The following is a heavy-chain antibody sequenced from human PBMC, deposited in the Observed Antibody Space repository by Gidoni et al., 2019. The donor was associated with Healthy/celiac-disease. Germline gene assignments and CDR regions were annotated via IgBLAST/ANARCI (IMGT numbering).Heavy chain of an antibody. V-gene: IGHV4-34*01. J-gene: IGHJ3*02. CDR2: INHSGST. CDR1: GGSFRGYY. Sequence: QVQLQQWGAGLLKPSETLSLTCAVYGGSFRGYYWSWIRQPPGKGLEWIGEINHSGSTNYNPSLKSRVTISVDTSKNQFSLKLSSVTAADTAVYYCAGEDYYDSSGPSDAFDIWGQGTMVTVSS. CDR3: AGEDYYDSSGPSDAFDI. D-gene: IGHD3-22*01.